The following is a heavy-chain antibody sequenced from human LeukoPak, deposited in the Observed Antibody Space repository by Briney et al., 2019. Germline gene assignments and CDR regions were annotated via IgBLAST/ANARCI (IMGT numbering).Heavy chain of an antibody. CDR1: GGSISSSSYY. CDR3: ARAYNDILTGYYYFDY. J-gene: IGHJ4*02. V-gene: IGHV4-39*07. Sequence: SETLSLTCTVSGGSISSSSYYWGWIRQPPGKGLEWIGSIYYSGSTYYNPSLKSRVTISVDTSRNQFSLKLSSVTAADTAVYYCARAYNDILTGYYYFDYWGQGTLVTVSS. D-gene: IGHD3-9*01. CDR2: IYYSGST.